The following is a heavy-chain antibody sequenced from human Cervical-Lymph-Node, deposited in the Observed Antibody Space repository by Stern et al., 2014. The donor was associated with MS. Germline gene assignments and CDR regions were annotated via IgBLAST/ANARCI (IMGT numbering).Heavy chain of an antibody. J-gene: IGHJ5*02. CDR2: ISFDGSNK. CDR1: GFTFSSYP. D-gene: IGHD4-23*01. V-gene: IGHV3-30-3*01. CDR3: ARVVTDP. Sequence: VQLVQSGGGVAQPGRSLRLSCVASGFTFSSYPMHWVRQAPGKGLEWVALISFDGSNKYYADSVKGRFTISRDNSKNTVYLQMSSLRAEDTAVYFCARVVTDPWGQGTLVTVSS.